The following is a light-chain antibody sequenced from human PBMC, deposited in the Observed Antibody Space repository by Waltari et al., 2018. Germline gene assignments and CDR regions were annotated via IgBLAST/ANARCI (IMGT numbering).Light chain of an antibody. J-gene: IGKJ4*01. V-gene: IGKV3-20*01. CDR1: QSVSSNY. CDR2: AAS. CDR3: QQFVNSPPRVT. Sequence: ELVLTQSPDTLSLSPGDRATFSCRASQSVSSNYLVWYQQKPGQAPRHLIYAASTRATGIPARFSGSGSGTDFTLTITRLEPEDFAVYYCQQFVNSPPRVTFGGGTKVEMK.